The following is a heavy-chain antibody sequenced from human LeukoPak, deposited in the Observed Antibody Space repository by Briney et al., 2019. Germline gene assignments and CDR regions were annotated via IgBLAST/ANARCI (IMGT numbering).Heavy chain of an antibody. J-gene: IGHJ4*02. CDR3: ARVKGYFDSGNYYGFFDY. CDR1: GYTFSGFA. D-gene: IGHD3-10*01. V-gene: IGHV3-23*01. Sequence: GGSLRLSCEVSGYTFSGFAVSWVRQAPGKGLERVSTISHTSGTTYYADSVKGRFTIPRDNSKNTLYLQMRSLRAEDTALYRCARVKGYFDSGNYYGFFDYWGQGTLVTVSS. CDR2: ISHTSGTT.